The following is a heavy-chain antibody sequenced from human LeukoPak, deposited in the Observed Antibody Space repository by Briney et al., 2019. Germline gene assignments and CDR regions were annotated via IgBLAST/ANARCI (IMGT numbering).Heavy chain of an antibody. CDR2: TYYRSKWYN. Sequence: PSQTLSLTCAISGDSVSSNSAAWNWIRQSPSRGLEWLGRTYYRSKWYNDYAVSVKSRITINPDTSKNQFSLQLNSVTPKDTAIYYCARGGGVTVAGNLGYWGQGTLVTVSS. CDR3: ARGGGVTVAGNLGY. V-gene: IGHV6-1*01. CDR1: GDSVSSNSAA. D-gene: IGHD6-19*01. J-gene: IGHJ4*02.